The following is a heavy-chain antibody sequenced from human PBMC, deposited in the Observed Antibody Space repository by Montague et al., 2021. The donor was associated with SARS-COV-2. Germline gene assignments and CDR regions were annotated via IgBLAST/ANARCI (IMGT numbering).Heavy chain of an antibody. J-gene: IGHJ4*02. D-gene: IGHD1-14*01. Sequence: CAISGDSVSSNIAAWNWIRQSPSRGLEWLGRTYYRSKWYNDYAVSVISRITISPDTSKNQFSLQLNSVTHEDTAVYYCTQERGPGRTTWHYFDYWGQGTLVTVSS. CDR1: GDSVSSNIAA. CDR2: TYYRSKWYN. V-gene: IGHV6-1*01. CDR3: TQERGPGRTTWHYFDY.